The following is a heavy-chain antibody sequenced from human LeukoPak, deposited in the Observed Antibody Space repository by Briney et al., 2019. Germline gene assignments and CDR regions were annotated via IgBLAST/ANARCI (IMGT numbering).Heavy chain of an antibody. CDR1: GYTFTDSY. CDR2: INPDSGGT. J-gene: IGHJ4*02. D-gene: IGHD6-13*01. V-gene: IGHV1-2*02. Sequence: GASVKLSCKASGYTFTDSYIHWVRQAPGQGLGWMGWINPDSGGTNYAQKFQGRVTMTRDTSITTVYMELSRLRSDDTAVYYCARVKYRAAGDKQYWGRGTLVTVSS. CDR3: ARVKYRAAGDKQY.